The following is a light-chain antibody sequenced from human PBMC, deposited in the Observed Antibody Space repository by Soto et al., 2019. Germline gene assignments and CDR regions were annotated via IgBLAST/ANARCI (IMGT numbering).Light chain of an antibody. V-gene: IGLV2-23*01. CDR3: CSYAGSRRGYV. Sequence: QSALTQPASVSGSPGQSITISCTGTSSDVGSYNLVSWYQQHPGKAPKLMIYEGSKRPSGVSNRFSGSKSGNTASLTISGLQAEDEADYYCCSYAGSRRGYVFGTGTKLTVL. CDR2: EGS. CDR1: SSDVGSYNL. J-gene: IGLJ1*01.